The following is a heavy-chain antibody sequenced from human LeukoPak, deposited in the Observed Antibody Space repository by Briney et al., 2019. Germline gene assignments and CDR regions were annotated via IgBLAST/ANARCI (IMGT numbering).Heavy chain of an antibody. J-gene: IGHJ4*02. Sequence: PGGSLRLSCAASGFISTNYDMNWVRQAPGKGLAWISSISPSGTTYYADSVKGRFTTSRDNVKNSLYLQMNSLTAEDTAVYYCARGMTYYFGSGKLDYWGQGALVTVSS. D-gene: IGHD3-10*01. CDR1: GFISTNYD. CDR2: ISPSGTT. CDR3: ARGMTYYFGSGKLDY. V-gene: IGHV3-69-1*01.